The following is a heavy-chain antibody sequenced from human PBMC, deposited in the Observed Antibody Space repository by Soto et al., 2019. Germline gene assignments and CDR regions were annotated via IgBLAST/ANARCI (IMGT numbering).Heavy chain of an antibody. CDR2: IIPIFGTA. V-gene: IGHV1-69*06. CDR1: GGTFSSYV. CDR3: ARELKVVVPAAIGWFDP. Sequence: SVKVSCKASGGTFSSYVISWVRQAPGQGLEWMGGIIPIFGTANYAQKFQGRVTITADKSTSTAYMELSSLRSEDTAVYYCARELKVVVPAAIGWFDPWGQGTLVTVSS. D-gene: IGHD2-2*01. J-gene: IGHJ5*02.